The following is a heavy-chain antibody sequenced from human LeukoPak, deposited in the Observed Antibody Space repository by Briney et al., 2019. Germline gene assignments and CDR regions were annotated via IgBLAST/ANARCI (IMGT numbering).Heavy chain of an antibody. Sequence: KSGPTLVKPTETLTLTCTLSGVSLSTNGFGVGWFRQPPGKSLEWLALIYWNEDKTYRPSLASRLSVTKGTSNQVVLKLTNMDPADTGTYYYALHMELGLKWFAPWGQGVLVTVSS. CDR1: GVSLSTNGFG. CDR2: IYWNEDK. V-gene: IGHV2-5*01. CDR3: ALHMELGLKWFAP. J-gene: IGHJ5*02. D-gene: IGHD1-1*01.